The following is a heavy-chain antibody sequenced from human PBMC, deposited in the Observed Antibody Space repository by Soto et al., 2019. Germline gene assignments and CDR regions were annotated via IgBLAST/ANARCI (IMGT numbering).Heavy chain of an antibody. D-gene: IGHD2-2*01. CDR2: IYYSGST. J-gene: IGHJ3*02. V-gene: IGHV4-39*01. CDR3: ATPEVEMGAFDI. Sequence: SETLSLTCTVSGSSISSSSYYWGWIRQPPGKGLEWIGSIYYSGSTYYNPSLKSRVTISVDTSKNQFSLKLSSVTAADTAVYYCATPEVEMGAFDIWGQGTMVTVSS. CDR1: GSSISSSSYY.